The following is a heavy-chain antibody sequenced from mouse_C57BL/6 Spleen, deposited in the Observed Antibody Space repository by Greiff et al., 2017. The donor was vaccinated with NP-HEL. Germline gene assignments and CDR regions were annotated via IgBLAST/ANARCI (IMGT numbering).Heavy chain of an antibody. V-gene: IGHV2-2*01. J-gene: IGHJ4*01. CDR2: IWSGGST. D-gene: IGHD1-1*01. Sequence: QVQLQQSGPGLVQPSQSLSITCTVSGFSLTSYGVHWVRQSPGKGLEWLGVIWSGGSTDYHAAFISRLSISKDNSKSQVFFKMNSLQADDTAIYYCARTLFYYGSPYYYAMDYWGQGTSVTVAS. CDR1: GFSLTSYG. CDR3: ARTLFYYGSPYYYAMDY.